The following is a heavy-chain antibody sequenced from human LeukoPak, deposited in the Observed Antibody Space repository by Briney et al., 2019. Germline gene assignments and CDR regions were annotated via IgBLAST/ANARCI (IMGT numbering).Heavy chain of an antibody. CDR1: GFTFSSYS. V-gene: IGHV3-21*01. Sequence: PGGSLRLSCAASGFTFSSYSMNWVRQAPGKGLEWVSSISSSSSYIYYADSVKGRFTISRDNDKNSLYLQMNSLRAEDTAVYYCARDLSGRLKYLDYWGQGTLVTVSS. D-gene: IGHD6-19*01. J-gene: IGHJ4*02. CDR2: ISSSSSYI. CDR3: ARDLSGRLKYLDY.